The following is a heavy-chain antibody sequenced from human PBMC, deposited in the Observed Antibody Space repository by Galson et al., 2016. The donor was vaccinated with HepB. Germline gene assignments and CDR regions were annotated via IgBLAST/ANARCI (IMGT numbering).Heavy chain of an antibody. D-gene: IGHD3-3*01. V-gene: IGHV3-33*01. CDR1: GFTFSRYG. J-gene: IGHJ5*02. Sequence: SLRLSCAASGFTFSRYGMHWVRQAPGKGLEWVAVIFYDGSKKYYADSVKGRFTISRDNSKNTLYLQMNSLRAEDTAVYYCARDSFTIFGVTPNWFDPWGQGTLVTVSS. CDR2: IFYDGSKK. CDR3: ARDSFTIFGVTPNWFDP.